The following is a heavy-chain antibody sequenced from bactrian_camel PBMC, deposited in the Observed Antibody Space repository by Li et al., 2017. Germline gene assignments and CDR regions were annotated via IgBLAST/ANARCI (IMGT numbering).Heavy chain of an antibody. D-gene: IGHD5*01. V-gene: IGHV3S40*01. J-gene: IGHJ4*01. CDR3: ATDLMVTTGEYTY. CDR2: RNIRGGRS. CDR1: GFTFSSSA. Sequence: VQLVESGGGLVQPGGSLRLSCAASGFTFSSSAMSWVRRAPGKGLEWVSGRNIRGGRSYYSDSVKGRFTISRDDAKNTVYLQMNSLKTEDTGVYYCATDLMVTTGEYTYWGQGTQVTVS.